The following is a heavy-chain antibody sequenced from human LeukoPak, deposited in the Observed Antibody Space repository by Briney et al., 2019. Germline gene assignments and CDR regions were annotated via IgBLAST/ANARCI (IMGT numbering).Heavy chain of an antibody. Sequence: GGSLRLSCAASGFTVSSNYMNWVRQAPGKGLEWVSVIYSDGNTYYADSVKGRFIISRDNSKNTLFLQMNSLRAEDTAVYYCARAPSGWSDYWYFDLWGRGTLVTVSS. CDR3: ARAPSGWSDYWYFDL. J-gene: IGHJ2*01. CDR1: GFTVSSNY. D-gene: IGHD6-19*01. CDR2: IYSDGNT. V-gene: IGHV3-53*01.